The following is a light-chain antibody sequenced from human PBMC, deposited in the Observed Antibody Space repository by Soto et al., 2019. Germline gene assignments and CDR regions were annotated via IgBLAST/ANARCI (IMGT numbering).Light chain of an antibody. V-gene: IGLV2-14*01. Sequence: QSALTQPASVSGSPGQSITISCTGTSSDIGRYNFVSWYQQHPGKAPKLLVYEVTNRPSGVSNRFSGSKSGNTASLTIFGLQTEDEADYCCSSYTSVTTFVVFGTGTKVTVL. J-gene: IGLJ1*01. CDR3: SSYTSVTTFVV. CDR2: EVT. CDR1: SSDIGRYNF.